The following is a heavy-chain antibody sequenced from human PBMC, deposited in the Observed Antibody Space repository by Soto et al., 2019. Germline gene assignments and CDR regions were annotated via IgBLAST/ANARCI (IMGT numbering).Heavy chain of an antibody. CDR3: ARPWGDYSYAFDI. D-gene: IGHD2-15*01. J-gene: IGHJ3*02. Sequence: GESLKISCQCSGYSFTIYWIGWVRQMPGKGLEWMGIIYPGDSDTRYSPSFQGQVTISADKSISTAYLQWSSLKASDTAMYYCARPWGDYSYAFDIWSQGTMVTV. CDR2: IYPGDSDT. V-gene: IGHV5-51*01. CDR1: GYSFTIYW.